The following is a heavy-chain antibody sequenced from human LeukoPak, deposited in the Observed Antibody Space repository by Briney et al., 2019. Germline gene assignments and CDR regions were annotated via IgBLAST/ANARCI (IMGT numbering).Heavy chain of an antibody. CDR2: IYKSGST. CDR3: AREEYFQDSNGYSYYFHS. CDR1: GGLIGWDY. J-gene: IGHJ4*02. V-gene: IGHV4-4*07. Sequence: PSETLSLTCTVSGGLIGWDYGRWPPRSAGKGLEGIGRIYKSGSTNYNPPFRSRVPMSVDTSTNQFSLNVTSVTAADTAVYYCAREEYFQDSNGYSYYFHSWGQGALVTVSS. D-gene: IGHD3-22*01.